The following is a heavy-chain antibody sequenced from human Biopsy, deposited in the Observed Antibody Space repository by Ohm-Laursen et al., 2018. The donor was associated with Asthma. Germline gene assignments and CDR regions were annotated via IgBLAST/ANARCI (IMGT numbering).Heavy chain of an antibody. CDR1: GFSFSKYG. V-gene: IGHV3-7*01. J-gene: IGHJ1*01. CDR2: IRHDGSEK. CDR3: ARTFHFWSPYHAEHYQL. Sequence: GSLRLSCTASGFSFSKYGIHWVRQVPGKGLEWVANIRHDGSEKNHVDSLKGRFTISRDNAKNSLYLQMNSLRAEDTAVYYCARTFHFWSPYHAEHYQLWGQGTLVTVSS. D-gene: IGHD3-3*02.